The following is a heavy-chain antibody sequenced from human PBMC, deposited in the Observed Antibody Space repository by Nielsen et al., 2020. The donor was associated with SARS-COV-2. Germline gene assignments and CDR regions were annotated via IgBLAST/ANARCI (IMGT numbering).Heavy chain of an antibody. D-gene: IGHD3/OR15-3a*01. Sequence: SVKVSCKASGGTFSRPSISWVRQAPGQGLEWMGRIIPILGLTNYAQRFQGRITITADKSTSTAYMEPSSLRSEDTAVYYCAREPGTGDLDQWGQGTLVTVSS. V-gene: IGHV1-69*04. CDR1: GGTFSRPS. J-gene: IGHJ4*02. CDR3: AREPGTGDLDQ. CDR2: IIPILGLT.